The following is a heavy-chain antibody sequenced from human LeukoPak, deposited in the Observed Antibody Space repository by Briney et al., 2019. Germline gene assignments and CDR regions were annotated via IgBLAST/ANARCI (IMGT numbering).Heavy chain of an antibody. Sequence: PGGSLGLSCAASGFTFSSYAMSWARQAPGKGLEWVSGISGSGGSTYYADSVKGRFTISRDNSKNTLYLQMSSLRAEDTAVYYCAKLWLPYYYGMDVWGQGTTVTVAS. J-gene: IGHJ6*02. CDR3: AKLWLPYYYGMDV. CDR2: ISGSGGST. V-gene: IGHV3-23*01. D-gene: IGHD6-19*01. CDR1: GFTFSSYA.